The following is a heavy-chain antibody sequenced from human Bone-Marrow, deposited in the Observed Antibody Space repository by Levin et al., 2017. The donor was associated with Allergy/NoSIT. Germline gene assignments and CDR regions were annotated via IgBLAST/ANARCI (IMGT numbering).Heavy chain of an antibody. CDR3: ARDEEIRSSAWTGGFDP. Sequence: SQTLSLTCTVSGGSIRPGNYYWNWIRQPAGKGLEWIGRVYTSGTTNYNPSLKSRVTISLDTSKNQFSLKLKSLTAADTAVYYCARDEEIRSSAWTGGFDPWGQGTLVTVSS. V-gene: IGHV4-61*02. CDR1: GGSIRPGNYY. J-gene: IGHJ5*02. CDR2: VYTSGTT. D-gene: IGHD6-25*01.